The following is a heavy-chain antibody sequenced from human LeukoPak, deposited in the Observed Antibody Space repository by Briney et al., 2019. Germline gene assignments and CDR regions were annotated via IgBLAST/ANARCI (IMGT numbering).Heavy chain of an antibody. CDR2: ISTSSSYI. D-gene: IGHD1-14*01. CDR3: ARVRLQPRTLLDDAFDI. J-gene: IGHJ3*02. Sequence: GGSLRLSCAASGFTFSSYSMNWVRQAPGKGLEWVSCISTSSSYIYYADSVKGRFTISRDNAENSLYLQMNGLRAEDTAVYYCARVRLQPRTLLDDAFDIWGQGTMVTVSS. V-gene: IGHV3-21*01. CDR1: GFTFSSYS.